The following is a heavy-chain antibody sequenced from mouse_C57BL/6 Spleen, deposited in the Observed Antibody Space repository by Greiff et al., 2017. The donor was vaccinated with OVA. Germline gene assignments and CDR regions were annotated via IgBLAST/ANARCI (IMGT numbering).Heavy chain of an antibody. Sequence: VQLQESGAELVMPGASVKLSCKASGYTFTSYWMHWVKQRPGQGLEWIGEIDPSDSYTNYNQKFKGKSTLTVDKSSSTAYMQLSSLTSEDSAVYYCARGRAIYYGNWYFDVWGTGTTVTVSS. CDR1: GYTFTSYW. J-gene: IGHJ1*03. CDR3: ARGRAIYYGNWYFDV. D-gene: IGHD2-1*01. V-gene: IGHV1-69*01. CDR2: IDPSDSYT.